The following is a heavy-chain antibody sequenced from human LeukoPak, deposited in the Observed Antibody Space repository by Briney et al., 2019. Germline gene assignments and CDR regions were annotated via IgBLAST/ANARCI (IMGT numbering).Heavy chain of an antibody. CDR1: GGSISSSGNF. D-gene: IGHD5-24*01. CDR3: ARHEEEDGYNAKTFDY. Sequence: SETLSLTCTVSGGSISSSGNFWGWVRQPPRRGLEWIASTYYSRNTYYNPSLKSRVTISVDTSKNQFSLKLSSVTAADTAVYYCARHEEEDGYNAKTFDYWGQGTLVTVSS. J-gene: IGHJ4*02. V-gene: IGHV4-39*01. CDR2: TYYSRNT.